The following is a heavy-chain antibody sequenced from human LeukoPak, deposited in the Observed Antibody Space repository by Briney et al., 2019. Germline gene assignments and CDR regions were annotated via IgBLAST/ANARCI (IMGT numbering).Heavy chain of an antibody. Sequence: ASVKVYCKASGYTFTSYGISWVRQAPGQGLEWMGWISAYNGNTNYAQKLQGRVTMTTDTSTGTAYMELRSLRSDDTAVYYCARDRIQLWLMNNWFDPWGQGTLVTVSS. D-gene: IGHD5-18*01. CDR3: ARDRIQLWLMNNWFDP. V-gene: IGHV1-18*01. CDR2: ISAYNGNT. J-gene: IGHJ5*02. CDR1: GYTFTSYG.